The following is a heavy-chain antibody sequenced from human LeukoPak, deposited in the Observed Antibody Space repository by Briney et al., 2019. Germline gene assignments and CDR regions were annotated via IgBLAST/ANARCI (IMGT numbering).Heavy chain of an antibody. Sequence: GGSLRLSCAASGFTFSDHYMDWVRQAPGKGLEWVGRIRNKPNSYITEYAASVKGRFTISRDDSENSLYLQMSSLKTEDTAVYYCARVPYRDAFDVWGQGTMVTVSS. CDR3: ARVPYRDAFDV. CDR2: IRNKPNSYIT. J-gene: IGHJ3*01. D-gene: IGHD3-16*02. V-gene: IGHV3-72*01. CDR1: GFTFSDHY.